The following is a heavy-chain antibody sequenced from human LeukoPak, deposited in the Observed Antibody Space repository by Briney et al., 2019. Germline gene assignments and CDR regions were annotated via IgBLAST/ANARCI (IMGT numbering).Heavy chain of an antibody. V-gene: IGHV3-23*01. CDR1: GFTFSSYA. D-gene: IGHD1-26*01. Sequence: AGSLRLSCAASGFTFSSYAMSWVRQAPGKGLEWVSAISRSGSSTYYAYSVKGRFTISSNNSKQTLQLQITSLTAGDTAVYYCAIPPSGSYYEWGYSDYWGQGALVTVSS. J-gene: IGHJ4*02. CDR2: ISRSGSST. CDR3: AIPPSGSYYEWGYSDY.